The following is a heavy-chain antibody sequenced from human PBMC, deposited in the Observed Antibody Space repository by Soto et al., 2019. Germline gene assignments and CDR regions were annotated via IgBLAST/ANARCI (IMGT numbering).Heavy chain of an antibody. CDR3: AKDKERGGYDSDFDS. Sequence: GGSMRLSCAASGFIFGTYGMGWVRQAPGKGLEWVSTITGGNTYYAASVKGRFTISRDNYKNTLYLQMSSLRAEDTALYYCAKDKERGGYDSDFDSWGQGTLVTVSS. V-gene: IGHV3-23*01. J-gene: IGHJ4*02. CDR1: GFIFGTYG. D-gene: IGHD3-3*01. CDR2: ITGGNT.